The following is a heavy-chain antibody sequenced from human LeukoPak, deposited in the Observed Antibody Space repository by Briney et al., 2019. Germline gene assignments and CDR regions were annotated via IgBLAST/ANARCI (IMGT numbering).Heavy chain of an antibody. CDR1: GYTFTGYY. V-gene: IGHV1-2*02. Sequence: ASVKVSCKASGYTFTGYYMHWVRQAPGQGLEWMGWINPNSGGTNYAQKFQGRVTMTRDTSISTAYMELSRLRSDDTAVYYCASLPYIVVVVAATQKDAFDIWGQGTMATVSS. D-gene: IGHD2-15*01. J-gene: IGHJ3*02. CDR2: INPNSGGT. CDR3: ASLPYIVVVVAATQKDAFDI.